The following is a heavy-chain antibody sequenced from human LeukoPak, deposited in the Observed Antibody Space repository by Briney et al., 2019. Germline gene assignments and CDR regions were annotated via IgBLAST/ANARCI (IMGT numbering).Heavy chain of an antibody. V-gene: IGHV4-39*07. J-gene: IGHJ5*02. CDR1: GGSISSSSYY. CDR3: ARVITMIVVVPRGWFDP. Sequence: PSETLSLTCTVSGGSISSSSYYWGWIRQPPGKGLEWIGSIYYSGSTYYNPSLKSRVTISVDTSKNQFSLKLSSVTAADTAVYYCARVITMIVVVPRGWFDPWGQGTLVTVSS. D-gene: IGHD3-22*01. CDR2: IYYSGST.